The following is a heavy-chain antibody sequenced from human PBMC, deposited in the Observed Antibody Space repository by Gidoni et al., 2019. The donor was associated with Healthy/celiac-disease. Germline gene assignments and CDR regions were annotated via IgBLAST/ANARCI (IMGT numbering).Heavy chain of an antibody. J-gene: IGHJ4*02. D-gene: IGHD4-4*01. CDR2: IGCNSGSI. CDR3: AKYSSNYVDALDY. V-gene: IGHV3-9*01. CDR1: GFTFDDYA. Sequence: DVQLVESGGGLVQPGRSLRLSCAASGFTFDDYAMHWVLQAPGKGLEWVSGIGCNSGSIGYADSVKVRFTSSRDNAKNSLYLQMNRLRAEDTAWYYCAKYSSNYVDALDYWGQGTLGTVSS.